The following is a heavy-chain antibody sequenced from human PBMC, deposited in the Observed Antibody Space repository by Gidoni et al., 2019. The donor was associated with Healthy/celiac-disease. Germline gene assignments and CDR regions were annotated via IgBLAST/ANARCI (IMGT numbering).Heavy chain of an antibody. CDR3: AFGIVVVPAATVYYYYYYMDV. CDR1: GGTFSSYA. J-gene: IGHJ6*03. CDR2: IIPIFGTA. Sequence: QVQLVQSGAEVKKPGSSVKVSCQASGGTFSSYAIRWGRQAPGQGLEWMGGIIPIFGTANYAQKFQGRVTITADKSTSTAYMELSSLRSEDTAVYYCAFGIVVVPAATVYYYYYYMDVWGKGTTVTVSS. V-gene: IGHV1-69*06. D-gene: IGHD2-2*01.